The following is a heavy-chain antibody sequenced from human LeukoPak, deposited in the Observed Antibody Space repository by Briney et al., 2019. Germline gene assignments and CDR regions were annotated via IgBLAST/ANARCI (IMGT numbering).Heavy chain of an antibody. CDR2: IIPIFGTA. J-gene: IGHJ3*02. Sequence: ASVKVSCKASGGTFSSYSISWVRQAPGQGLEWMGGIIPIFGTANYAQKFQGRVTITTDESTSTAYMELSSLRFEDTAVYYCAREYGGTFALYIWGQGTMVTVSS. CDR1: GGTFSSYS. V-gene: IGHV1-69*05. CDR3: AREYGGTFALYI. D-gene: IGHD4-23*01.